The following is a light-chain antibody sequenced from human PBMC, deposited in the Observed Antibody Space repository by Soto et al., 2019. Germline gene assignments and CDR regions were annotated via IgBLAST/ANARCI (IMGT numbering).Light chain of an antibody. CDR1: QNIDNH. Sequence: DKLMSQSPATLSVSPGERVTLSCRASQNIDNHVSWVLRKPGPTPRLLIYDAIIRAPDVAWRFSGSWCGTEFTRTCSILVPEDFAVYYCQQCIVGASGITVGQGTRLEIK. J-gene: IGKJ5*01. V-gene: IGKV3D-15*03. CDR2: DAI. CDR3: QQCIVGASGIT.